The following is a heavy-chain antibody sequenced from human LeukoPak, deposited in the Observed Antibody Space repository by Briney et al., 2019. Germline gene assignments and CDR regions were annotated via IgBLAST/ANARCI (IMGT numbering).Heavy chain of an antibody. Sequence: SETLSLTCTVSGGSISTYYWSWIRQPPGKGLEWIGYIYYSGSTNYNPSLKSRVTISVDTSKNQFSLKLSSVTAADTAVYYCARGDYYGSEFDYWDQGTLVTVSS. D-gene: IGHD3-10*01. CDR1: GGSISTYY. J-gene: IGHJ4*02. V-gene: IGHV4-59*01. CDR2: IYYSGST. CDR3: ARGDYYGSEFDY.